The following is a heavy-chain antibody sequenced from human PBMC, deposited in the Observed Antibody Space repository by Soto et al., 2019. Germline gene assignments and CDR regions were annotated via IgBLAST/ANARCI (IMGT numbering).Heavy chain of an antibody. CDR1: GGSISSGGYY. D-gene: IGHD3-9*01. CDR2: IYYSGST. Sequence: SETLSLTCTVSGGSISSGGYYWSWIRQHPGKGLEWIGYIYYSGSTYYNPSLKSRVTISVDTSKNQFSLKLSSVTAADTAVYYCARDKGTPGYYDILTGYSNWFDPWGQGTLVTVSS. CDR3: ARDKGTPGYYDILTGYSNWFDP. V-gene: IGHV4-31*03. J-gene: IGHJ5*02.